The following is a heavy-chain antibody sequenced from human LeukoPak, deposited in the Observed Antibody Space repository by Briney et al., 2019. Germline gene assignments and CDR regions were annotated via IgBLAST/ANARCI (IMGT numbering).Heavy chain of an antibody. CDR2: ISAYNGNT. CDR1: GYTFTSYG. V-gene: IGHV1-18*01. Sequence: ASVKVSCKASGYTFTSYGISWVRQAPGQGLEWMGWISAYNGNTNFGQNLQGRVTMTTDTSTSTAYMELRSLRSDDTAVYYCARETSSRFFDYWGQGTLLTVSS. J-gene: IGHJ4*02. CDR3: ARETSSRFFDY.